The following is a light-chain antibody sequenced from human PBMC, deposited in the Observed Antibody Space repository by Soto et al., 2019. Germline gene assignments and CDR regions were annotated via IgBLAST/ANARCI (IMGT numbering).Light chain of an antibody. CDR3: QQYNNWLGT. J-gene: IGKJ1*01. CDR2: DAS. CDR1: QNISRS. Sequence: EIVMTQSPVTLSVSPGERATLSCRASQNISRSLAWYQQKPGQGPRLLIYDASKRITGIPARFSGSGSGTDFTLTISSLEPEDFAVYYCQQYNNWLGTFGQGTKVDIK. V-gene: IGKV3D-15*01.